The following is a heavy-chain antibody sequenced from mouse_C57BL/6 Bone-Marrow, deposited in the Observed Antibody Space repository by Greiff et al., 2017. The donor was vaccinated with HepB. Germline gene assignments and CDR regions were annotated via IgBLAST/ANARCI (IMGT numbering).Heavy chain of an antibody. CDR2: IRSKSNNYAT. D-gene: IGHD5-1-1*01. CDR3: VRQGDIPRWYFDV. CDR1: GFSFNTYA. J-gene: IGHJ1*03. V-gene: IGHV10-1*01. Sequence: EVKVVESGGGLVQPKGSLKLSCAASGFSFNTYAMNWVRQAPGKGLEWVARIRSKSNNYATYYADSVKDRFTISRDDSESMLYLQMNNLKTEDTAMYYCVRQGDIPRWYFDVWGTGTTVTVSS.